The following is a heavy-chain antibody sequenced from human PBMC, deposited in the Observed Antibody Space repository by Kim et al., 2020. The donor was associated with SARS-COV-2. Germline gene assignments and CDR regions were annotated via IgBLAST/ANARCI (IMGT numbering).Heavy chain of an antibody. Sequence: GGSLRLSCAASGFTFSSYAMSWVRQAPGKGLEWVSAISGSGGSTYYADSVKGRFTISRDNSKNTLYLQMNSLRAEDTAVYYCGKGTGDSSGYYAFDIWGQGTMVTVSS. J-gene: IGHJ3*02. CDR2: ISGSGGST. CDR1: GFTFSSYA. V-gene: IGHV3-23*01. D-gene: IGHD3-22*01. CDR3: GKGTGDSSGYYAFDI.